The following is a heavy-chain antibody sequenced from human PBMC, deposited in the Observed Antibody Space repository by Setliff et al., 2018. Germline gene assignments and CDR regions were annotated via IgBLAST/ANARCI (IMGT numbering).Heavy chain of an antibody. V-gene: IGHV4-31*03. J-gene: IGHJ3*02. D-gene: IGHD3-9*01. CDR2: FYNSGNT. Sequence: SETLSLTCTVSGGSISSGTYYWSWIRQHPGKGPEWIGYFYNSGNTYYNPSLKSRFTISFDTPKNQFSLRLSSVTAVDTAVYYCARVQRYKGAFDIWGPGTLVTVSS. CDR1: GGSISSGTYY. CDR3: ARVQRYKGAFDI.